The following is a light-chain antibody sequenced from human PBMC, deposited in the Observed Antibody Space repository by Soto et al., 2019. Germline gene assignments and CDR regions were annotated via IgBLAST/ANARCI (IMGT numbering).Light chain of an antibody. CDR2: DAS. CDR3: LQTYNLPRT. V-gene: IGKV1-33*01. J-gene: IGKJ1*01. Sequence: DIQMTQSPSSLSASVGDRVTITCQASQDISNYLNWYQQKPGKAPKLLIYDASNLETGVPSRFSGSGSGTDFTLTISNMQREDFATYYCLQTYNLPRTFGQGTKVDIK. CDR1: QDISNY.